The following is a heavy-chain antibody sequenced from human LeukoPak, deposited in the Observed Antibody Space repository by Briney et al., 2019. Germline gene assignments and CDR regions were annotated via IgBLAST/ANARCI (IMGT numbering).Heavy chain of an antibody. D-gene: IGHD1-7*01. CDR1: GSSFTELS. V-gene: IGHV1-2*02. Sequence: ASVKVSCKVSGSSFTELSIHWVRQAPGQGLEWMGWINPNSGSTNYAQKFQGRVTMTRDTSISTAYMELSRLTSDDTAVYYCARDGPVTGTYYFDYWGQGTLVTVSS. J-gene: IGHJ4*02. CDR2: INPNSGST. CDR3: ARDGPVTGTYYFDY.